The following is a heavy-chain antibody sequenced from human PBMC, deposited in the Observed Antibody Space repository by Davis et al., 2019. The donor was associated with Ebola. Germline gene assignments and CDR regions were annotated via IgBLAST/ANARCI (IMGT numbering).Heavy chain of an antibody. CDR3: TRGIARRRSGSWFDP. Sequence: ASVKVSCKASGYTFTNYDVHWVRQGTGQGLEWIGWMNPNSANTGYGQKFQGRVTMTRDTSITTAYMELSSLSSDDTAVYYCTRGIARRRSGSWFDPWGQGTPVTVSS. D-gene: IGHD2-15*01. CDR1: GYTFTNYD. CDR2: MNPNSANT. V-gene: IGHV1-8*01. J-gene: IGHJ5*02.